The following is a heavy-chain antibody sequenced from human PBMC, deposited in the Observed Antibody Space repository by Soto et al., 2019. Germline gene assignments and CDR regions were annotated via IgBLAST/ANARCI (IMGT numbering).Heavy chain of an antibody. V-gene: IGHV3-23*01. CDR1: EFTFSNYA. J-gene: IGHJ4*02. D-gene: IGHD1-26*01. Sequence: EVQLLESGGDLVQPGVSLRLSCAASEFTFSNYAMSWVRQAPGKGLEWITSVRGGGDLTYYADSVKGRFTISRDNSQNTISLQMYGLRAEDSAVYYCARDLRGAFDYWGQGTVVTVSS. CDR3: ARDLRGAFDY. CDR2: VRGGGDLT.